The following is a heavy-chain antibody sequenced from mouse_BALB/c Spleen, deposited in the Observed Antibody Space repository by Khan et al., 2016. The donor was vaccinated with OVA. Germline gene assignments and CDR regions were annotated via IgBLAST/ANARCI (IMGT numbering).Heavy chain of an antibody. D-gene: IGHD2-3*01. CDR3: VRLYDDGEGLAY. CDR2: IWGGGTT. J-gene: IGHJ3*01. CDR1: GFSLTNFG. Sequence: QVQLKESGPGLVQPSQSLSITCTVSGFSLTNFGVHWVRQSPGRGLEWLGVIWGGGTTDYNAAFISRLSISKDNPKSQVFFKMNSRQANDTAIYYCVRLYDDGEGLAYWGQGTLVTVSA. V-gene: IGHV2-2*02.